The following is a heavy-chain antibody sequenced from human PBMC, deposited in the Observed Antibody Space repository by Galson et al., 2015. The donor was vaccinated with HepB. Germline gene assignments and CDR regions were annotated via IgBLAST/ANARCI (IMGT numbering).Heavy chain of an antibody. CDR2: IDGSGVGT. Sequence: SLRLSCAASGFTFSSYGMSWVRQAPGKGLEWVSGIDGSGVGTYHADSVKGRFTISRDNSKNTLYLQMNSLRAEDTAVYYCAKDRPPTVTTTYFDYWGQGTLVTVSS. J-gene: IGHJ4*02. CDR1: GFTFSSYG. V-gene: IGHV3-23*01. CDR3: AKDRPPTVTTTYFDY. D-gene: IGHD4-17*01.